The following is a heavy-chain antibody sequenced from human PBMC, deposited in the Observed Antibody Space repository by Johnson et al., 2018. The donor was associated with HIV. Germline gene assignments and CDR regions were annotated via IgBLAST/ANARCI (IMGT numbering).Heavy chain of an antibody. CDR3: ARDHGQLWLLPAFDI. CDR2: ISVTGGTI. Sequence: QVQLVESGGGLVKPGGSLRLSCAASGFTFSDFYMSWIRQPPGKGLEWVSYISVTGGTIHSADSVKGRFTISRDNGKNSLYLQMNSLRVEDTAVYYCARDHGQLWLLPAFDIWGQGTMVTVSS. D-gene: IGHD5-18*01. J-gene: IGHJ3*02. CDR1: GFTFSDFY. V-gene: IGHV3-11*04.